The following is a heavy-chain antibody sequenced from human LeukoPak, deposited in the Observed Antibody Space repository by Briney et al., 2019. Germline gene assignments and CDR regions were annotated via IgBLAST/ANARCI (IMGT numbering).Heavy chain of an antibody. CDR1: GGSFSGYY. D-gene: IGHD2-2*02. CDR3: ARVPGYRGCSSTSCYRVGYYFDY. V-gene: IGHV4-34*01. J-gene: IGHJ4*02. Sequence: SETLSLTCAVYGGSFSGYYWSWIRQPPGKGLEWIGEINHSRSTNYNPSLKSRVTISVDTSKNQFSLKLSSVTAADTAVYYCARVPGYRGCSSTSCYRVGYYFDYWGQGTLVTVSS. CDR2: INHSRST.